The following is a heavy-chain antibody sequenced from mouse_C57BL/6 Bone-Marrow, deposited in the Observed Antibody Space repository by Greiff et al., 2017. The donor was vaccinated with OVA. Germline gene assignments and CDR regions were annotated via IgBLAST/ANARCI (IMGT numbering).Heavy chain of an antibody. D-gene: IGHD2-3*01. V-gene: IGHV1-15*01. Sequence: VQLQQSGAELVRPGASVTLSCKASGYTFTDYEMHWVKQTPVHGLEWIGAIDPETGGTAYNQKFKGKAILTADKSSSTAYMELRSLTSEDSAVYYCTRWLLLYWYFDVWGTGTTVTVSS. J-gene: IGHJ1*03. CDR3: TRWLLLYWYFDV. CDR1: GYTFTDYE. CDR2: IDPETGGT.